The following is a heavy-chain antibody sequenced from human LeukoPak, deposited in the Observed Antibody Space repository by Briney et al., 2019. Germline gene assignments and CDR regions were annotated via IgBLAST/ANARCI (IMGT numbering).Heavy chain of an antibody. D-gene: IGHD2-15*01. Sequence: PSQTLSLTCAVYGGSFSGYYWSWIRQPPGKGLEWIGEINHSGSTNYNPSLKSRVTISVDTSKNQFSLKLSSVTAADTAVYYCARGLVGRDYWGQGTLVTVSS. V-gene: IGHV4-34*01. CDR2: INHSGST. CDR1: GGSFSGYY. CDR3: ARGLVGRDY. J-gene: IGHJ4*02.